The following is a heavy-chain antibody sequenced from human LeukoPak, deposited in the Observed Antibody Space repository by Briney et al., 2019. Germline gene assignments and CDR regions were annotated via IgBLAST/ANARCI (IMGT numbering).Heavy chain of an antibody. CDR3: ASGYCSSTSCSTPETAGAFDI. D-gene: IGHD2-2*01. CDR1: GASVSGNH. CDR2: IFHDGVT. V-gene: IGHV4-59*02. Sequence: SETLSLTCAVSGASVSGNHWSWIRQSPEKGLEWIGNIFHDGVTDYNPSFKSRVTMLPDTSKNQFSLRLTSVTAADTAVYYCASGYCSSTSCSTPETAGAFDIWGQGTMVTVSS. J-gene: IGHJ3*02.